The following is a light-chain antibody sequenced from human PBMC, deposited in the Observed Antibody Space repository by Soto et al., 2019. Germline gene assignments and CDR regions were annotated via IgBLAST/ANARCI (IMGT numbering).Light chain of an antibody. V-gene: IGKV3-20*01. Sequence: ETVLTQSPGTLSLSPGESATLPCRASQIVDSSSLAWYQQQPGQAPRLLIYRASYRAPGIPDRFSGSGYGTDFTLTITRLEPEDFAVYYCQQHGNSPFTFGPGTKVDLK. J-gene: IGKJ3*01. CDR2: RAS. CDR3: QQHGNSPFT. CDR1: QIVDSSS.